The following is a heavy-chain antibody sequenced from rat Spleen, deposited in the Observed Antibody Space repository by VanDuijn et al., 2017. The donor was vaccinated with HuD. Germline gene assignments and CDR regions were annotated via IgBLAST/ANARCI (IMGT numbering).Heavy chain of an antibody. V-gene: IGHV4-2*01. D-gene: IGHD1-11*01. Sequence: EVKLVESGGDLVQPGRSLKLSCAASGFNFNDYWMGWVRQAPGKGLEWIGEINKDSSIIKYIPSLKDKLTISRNNAQNTLFLQMSKLGSEDTAIYYCVRGRGGVVSWGQGVMVTVSS. CDR2: INKDSSII. J-gene: IGHJ2*01. CDR1: GFNFNDYW. CDR3: VRGRGGVVS.